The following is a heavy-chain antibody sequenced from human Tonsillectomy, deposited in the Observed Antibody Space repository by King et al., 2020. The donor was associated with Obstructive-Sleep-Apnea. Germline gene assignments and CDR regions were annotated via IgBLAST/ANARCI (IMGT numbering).Heavy chain of an antibody. D-gene: IGHD6-19*01. CDR3: AREASSALDEAFDI. CDR2: IIPIFGTA. J-gene: IGHJ3*02. Sequence: QLVQSGAEVKKPGSSVKVSCKASGGTFSSYAISWVRQAPGQGLEWMGGIIPIFGTANYAQKFQGRVTITADESTGTAYMELSSLRSEDTAVYYCAREASSALDEAFDIWGQGTMVTVSS. V-gene: IGHV1-69*01. CDR1: GGTFSSYA.